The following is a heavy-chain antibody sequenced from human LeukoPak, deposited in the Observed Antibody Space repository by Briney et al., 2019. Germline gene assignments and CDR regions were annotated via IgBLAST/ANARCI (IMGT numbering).Heavy chain of an antibody. CDR1: GINFADYA. CDR3: AKESGKFDY. J-gene: IGHJ4*02. Sequence: GGSLRLSCVVSGINFADYAMHWVRQPPGKGLEWVSLISADGGSTFSADSVKGRFSISGDNSKNSLYLQMNSLRSEDTAVYYCAKESGKFDYWGQGTLVAVSS. V-gene: IGHV3-43*02. CDR2: ISADGGST.